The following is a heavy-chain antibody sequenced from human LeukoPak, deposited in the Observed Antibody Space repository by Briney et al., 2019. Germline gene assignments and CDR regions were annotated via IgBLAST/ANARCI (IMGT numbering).Heavy chain of an antibody. CDR2: MNPNSGNT. Sequence: ASVKVSCKASGYTFTSFDITWVRQAPGQGLEWMGWMNPNSGNTGYAQKLQGRVTMTTDTSTSTAYMELRSLRSDDTAVYYCARDRGLLWFGESPYYFDYWGQGTLVTVSS. V-gene: IGHV1-8*01. CDR3: ARDRGLLWFGESPYYFDY. J-gene: IGHJ4*02. CDR1: GYTFTSFD. D-gene: IGHD3-10*01.